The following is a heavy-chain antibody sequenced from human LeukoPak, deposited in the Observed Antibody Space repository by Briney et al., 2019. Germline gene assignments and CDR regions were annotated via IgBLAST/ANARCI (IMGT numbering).Heavy chain of an antibody. Sequence: ASVKVSCKASGYTFTDYYLHWVRQAPGQGLEWMGWINPNNGGTNYAQRFQGRVTVTRDTSISTAYMELSRLRSDDTAVYYCARGAGGGIASSDYWGLGTLVTVSS. D-gene: IGHD3-16*01. CDR1: GYTFTDYY. V-gene: IGHV1-2*02. CDR3: ARGAGGGIASSDY. CDR2: INPNNGGT. J-gene: IGHJ4*02.